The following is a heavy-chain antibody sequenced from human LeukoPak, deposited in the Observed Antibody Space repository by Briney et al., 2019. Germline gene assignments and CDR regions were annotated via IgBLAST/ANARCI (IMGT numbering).Heavy chain of an antibody. D-gene: IGHD3-16*01. J-gene: IGHJ6*03. V-gene: IGHV3-21*01. CDR1: GFTFSSYS. CDR2: ISSSSSYI. Sequence: NTGGSLRLSCAASGFTFSSYSMNWVRQAPGKGLEWVSSISSSSSYIYYADSVKGRFTISRDNAKNSLYLQMNSLRAEDTAVYYCAKDRAPGNYDSTYMDVWGKGTTVTISS. CDR3: AKDRAPGNYDSTYMDV.